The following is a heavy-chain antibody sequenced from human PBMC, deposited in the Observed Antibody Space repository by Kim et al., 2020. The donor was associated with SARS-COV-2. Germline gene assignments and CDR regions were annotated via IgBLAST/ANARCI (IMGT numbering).Heavy chain of an antibody. J-gene: IGHJ6*02. D-gene: IGHD1-1*01. CDR1: GYSFTSYW. Sequence: GESLKISCKGSGYSFTSYWIGWVRQMPGKGLEWMGIIYPGDSDTRYSPSFQGQVTISADKSISTAYLQWSSLKASDTAMYYCARERSTGTPPSFYYGMDVWGQGTTVTVSS. CDR3: ARERSTGTPPSFYYGMDV. V-gene: IGHV5-51*01. CDR2: IYPGDSDT.